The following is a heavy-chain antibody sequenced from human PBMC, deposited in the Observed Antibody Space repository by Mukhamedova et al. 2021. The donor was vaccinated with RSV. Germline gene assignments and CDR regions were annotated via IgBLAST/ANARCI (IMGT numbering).Heavy chain of an antibody. CDR2: INSDGSST. D-gene: IGHD3-10*01. Sequence: VRQVPGKGLVWVSRINSDGSSTSYAASVKGRFTISRDNAKNTLYLQMNSLRAEDTAVYYCARGYYGSGSYLDYWGQGTLVTVSS. V-gene: IGHV3-74*01. CDR3: ARGYYGSGSYLDY. J-gene: IGHJ4*02.